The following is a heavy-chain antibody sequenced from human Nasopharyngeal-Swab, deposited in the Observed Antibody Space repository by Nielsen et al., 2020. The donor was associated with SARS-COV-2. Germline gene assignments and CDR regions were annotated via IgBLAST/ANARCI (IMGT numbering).Heavy chain of an antibody. D-gene: IGHD2-15*01. V-gene: IGHV3-23*01. CDR1: GFTFGSYA. CDR3: AKDFETYCSGGSCGVFDY. Sequence: GESLKISCAASGFTFGSYAMSWVRQAPGKELEWVSAISGSGGSTYYADSVKGRFTISRDNSKNTLYLQMNSLRAEDTAVYYCAKDFETYCSGGSCGVFDYWGQGTLVTVSS. CDR2: ISGSGGST. J-gene: IGHJ4*02.